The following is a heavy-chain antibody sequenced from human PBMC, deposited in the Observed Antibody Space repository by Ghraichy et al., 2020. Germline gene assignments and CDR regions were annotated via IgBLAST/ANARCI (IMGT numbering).Heavy chain of an antibody. CDR2: IYWDDEK. D-gene: IGHD3-10*01. Sequence: SGPTLVKPTQTLTLTCTFSGFSLSSSGVAVGWIRQPPGKGLEWLALIYWDDEKRYSPSLESRLTITKDTSKNQVVLTLTNMDPVDTATYYCAHSDYYASGTYFRALGGRTVAWFDPWGQGTLVTVSS. CDR1: GFSLSSSGVA. J-gene: IGHJ5*02. V-gene: IGHV2-5*02. CDR3: AHSDYYASGTYFRALGGRTVAWFDP.